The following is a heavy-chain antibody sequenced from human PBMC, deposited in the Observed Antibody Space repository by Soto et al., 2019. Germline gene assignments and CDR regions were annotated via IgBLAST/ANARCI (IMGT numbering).Heavy chain of an antibody. CDR1: GYTFSSYA. CDR2: IIPIFGTA. Sequence: GASVKVSCKTSGYTFSSYAISCVRQTHGQGLELMGGIIPIFGTANYAQKFQGRVTITADESTSTAYMELSSLRSEDTAVYYCARVLIRGGLYYFDYWGQGTLVTVSS. D-gene: IGHD3-10*01. CDR3: ARVLIRGGLYYFDY. V-gene: IGHV1-69*13. J-gene: IGHJ4*02.